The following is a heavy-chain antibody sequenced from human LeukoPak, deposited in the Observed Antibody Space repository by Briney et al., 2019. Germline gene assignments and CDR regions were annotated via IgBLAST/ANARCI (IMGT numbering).Heavy chain of an antibody. V-gene: IGHV5-51*01. CDR1: GYSFTRYW. CDR2: IYPGDSDT. J-gene: IGHJ4*02. CDR3: ARATYSSGVGTY. Sequence: ESLKISCKGSGYSFTRYWIGWVRQMPGKGLEWMGIIYPGDSDTRYSPSFQGQVTISADKSISTAYLQWSGLKASDTAMYYCARATYSSGVGTYWGQGTLVTVSS. D-gene: IGHD6-19*01.